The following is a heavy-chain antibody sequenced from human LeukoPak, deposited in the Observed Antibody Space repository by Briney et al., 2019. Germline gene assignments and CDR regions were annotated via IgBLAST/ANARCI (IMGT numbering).Heavy chain of an antibody. V-gene: IGHV1-18*01. CDR1: GYTFTSYG. CDR2: ISAYNGNT. J-gene: IGHJ4*02. CDR3: ATSPTRGYSYGYFGY. D-gene: IGHD5-18*01. Sequence: ASVKVSCKASGYTFTSYGISWVRQAPGQGLEWMGWISAYNGNTNYAQKLQGRVTMTTDTSTSTAYMELRSLRSDDTAVYYCATSPTRGYSYGYFGYWGQGTLVTVSS.